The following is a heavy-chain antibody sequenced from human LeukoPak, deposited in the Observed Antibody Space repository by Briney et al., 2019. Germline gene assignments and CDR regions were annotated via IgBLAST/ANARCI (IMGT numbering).Heavy chain of an antibody. D-gene: IGHD1-26*01. CDR3: ARAGGSYQVFDY. V-gene: IGHV3-48*01. CDR2: ITSSSGTI. CDR1: GFTFNSYS. Sequence: GGSLRLSCAASGFTFNSYSMNWVRQAPGKGLEWVSYITSSSGTIYYADSVKGRFTISRDNAKNSLYLQMNSLRAEDTAVYYCARAGGSYQVFDYWGQGTLVTVSS. J-gene: IGHJ4*02.